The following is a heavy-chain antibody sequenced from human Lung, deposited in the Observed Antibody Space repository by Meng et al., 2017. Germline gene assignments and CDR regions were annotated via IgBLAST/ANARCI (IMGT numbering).Heavy chain of an antibody. CDR3: VRSSAWVRTGFDP. V-gene: IGHV4-39*01. CDR2: IGHSGFT. Sequence: QLPALGPGRVKPSKALSLTCSVSGGSISTSGYYWGWIRQPPGKGLEWIGSIGHSGFTYYTPSLKSRVAVSLDTSKSQFSLMLTSVTAADTAVYYCVRSSAWVRTGFDPWGQGTLVTVSS. D-gene: IGHD6-19*01. CDR1: GGSISTSGYY. J-gene: IGHJ5*02.